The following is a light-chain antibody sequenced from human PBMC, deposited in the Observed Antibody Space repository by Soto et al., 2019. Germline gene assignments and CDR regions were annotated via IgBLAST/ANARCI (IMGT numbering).Light chain of an antibody. CDR1: NRDVGGYNY. CDR3: SSYSSSSALDVI. V-gene: IGLV2-14*01. CDR2: EVT. Sequence: QSALAQPVSVSGSPGQSITISCAGTNRDVGGYNYVSWYQQYPGKAPKLIIYEVTYRPSGVSNRFSGSKSGNTASLPISGLQAEDEADYYCSSYSSSSALDVIFGGGTKLTVL. J-gene: IGLJ2*01.